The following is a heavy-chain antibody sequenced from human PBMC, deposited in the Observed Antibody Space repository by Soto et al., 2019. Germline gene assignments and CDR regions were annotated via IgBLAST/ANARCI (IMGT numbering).Heavy chain of an antibody. D-gene: IGHD2-15*01. V-gene: IGHV3-30-3*01. CDR2: ISYDGSNK. J-gene: IGHJ4*02. CDR3: ARDSPPYCSGGSCYIPFDY. CDR1: GFTFSSYA. Sequence: QVQLVESGGGVVQPGRSLRLSCAASGFTFSSYAMHWVRQAPGKGLEWVAVISYDGSNKYYADSVKGRFTISRDNSKNTLYLQMNSLRAEDTAVYYCARDSPPYCSGGSCYIPFDYWGQGTLGTVSS.